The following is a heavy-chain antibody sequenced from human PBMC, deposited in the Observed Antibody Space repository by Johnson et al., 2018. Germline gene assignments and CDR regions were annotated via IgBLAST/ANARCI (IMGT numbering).Heavy chain of an antibody. J-gene: IGHJ3*02. CDR3: AIDDLITCGSYAFDI. CDR2: ISFDGSNK. V-gene: IGHV3-30*03. D-gene: IGHD3-16*01. CDR1: GFTFINYA. Sequence: QVQLVESGGGVVQPGRSLRLSCAASGFTFINYAMHWVRPASGKGLEWVAVISFDGSNKDYTDSVKGRFTISRENSKNTMYLQMNSLGAEDTAVYYCAIDDLITCGSYAFDIWGQGTMVTVSA.